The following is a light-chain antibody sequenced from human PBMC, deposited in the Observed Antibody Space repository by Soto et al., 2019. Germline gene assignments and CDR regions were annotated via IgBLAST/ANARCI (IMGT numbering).Light chain of an antibody. J-gene: IGKJ3*01. CDR2: RAS. Sequence: EIVLTQSPATLSLSPGERATLSCRASQSVISNYLAWYQQKPGQAPKVLIYRASSRATGIPDRFSGSGSGTDFTLTISRLEPEDFAVYYCQQYGNSGVTFGPGTKVDIK. CDR3: QQYGNSGVT. CDR1: QSVISNY. V-gene: IGKV3-20*01.